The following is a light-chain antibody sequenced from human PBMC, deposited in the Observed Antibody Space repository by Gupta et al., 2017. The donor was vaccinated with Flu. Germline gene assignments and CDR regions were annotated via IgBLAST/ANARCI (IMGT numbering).Light chain of an antibody. CDR3: QHHNIHSALPSPRT. CDR2: KAS. V-gene: IGKV1-5*03. J-gene: IGKJ1*01. CDR1: QTISPW. Sequence: DIKKTQSPSNLSAAVGETGNINCRASQTISPWLAWYPQKPGKPPKLLIYKASNLQDGVPSRFSGSWSATEFTLTISNLHPDDFANYYCQHHNIHSALPSPRTFGQGTKV.